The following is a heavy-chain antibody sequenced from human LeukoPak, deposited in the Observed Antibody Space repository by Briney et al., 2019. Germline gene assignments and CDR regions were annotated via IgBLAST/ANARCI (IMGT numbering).Heavy chain of an antibody. Sequence: PGGSLRLSCAASGFTFSSYGMHWVRQAPGKGLEWVAFIRYDGSNKYYADSVKGRFTISRDNSKNTLYLQMNSLRVEDTAVYHCARFLSGYNTGWTSFDYWGQGSLVSVSS. CDR3: ARFLSGYNTGWTSFDY. CDR1: GFTFSSYG. CDR2: IRYDGSNK. V-gene: IGHV3-30*02. J-gene: IGHJ4*02. D-gene: IGHD6-19*01.